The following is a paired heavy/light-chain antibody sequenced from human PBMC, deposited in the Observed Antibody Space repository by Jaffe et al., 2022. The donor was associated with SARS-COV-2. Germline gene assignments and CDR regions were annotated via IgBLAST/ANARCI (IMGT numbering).Light chain of an antibody. Sequence: DIQMTQSPSSLSASVGDRVTITCRASQGIRNDLGWYQQKPGKAPKRLIYAASSLQSGVPSRFSGSGSGTEFTLTISSLQPEDFATYYCLQHNSYPRITFGQGTRLEIK. CDR3: LQHNSYPRIT. CDR1: QGIRND. V-gene: IGKV1-17*01. J-gene: IGKJ5*01. CDR2: AAS.
Heavy chain of an antibody. D-gene: IGHD4-17*01. CDR3: AIPSTVTEDYYGMDV. Sequence: QVQLVQSGAEVKKPGSSVKVSCKASGGTFSSYTISWVRQAPGQGLEWMGRIIPILGIANYAQKFQGRVTITADKSTSTAYMELSSLRSEDTAVYYCAIPSTVTEDYYGMDVWGQGTTVTVSS. CDR2: IIPILGIA. CDR1: GGTFSSYT. V-gene: IGHV1-69*02. J-gene: IGHJ6*02.